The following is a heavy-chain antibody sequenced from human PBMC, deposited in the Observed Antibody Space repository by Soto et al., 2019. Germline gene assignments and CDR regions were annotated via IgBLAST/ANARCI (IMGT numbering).Heavy chain of an antibody. J-gene: IGHJ4*02. V-gene: IGHV4-28*01. Sequence: PSETLSLTCAVSGYSITRSHWWGWIRQPPGKGLEWIGDMYFSGRTHHNPSLKSRVTMSIDTSKNQFSLKVSSVTAVDTAVYYCARIRSRTVAIVDFWGPGTLVTVSS. CDR1: GYSITRSHW. D-gene: IGHD4-17*01. CDR3: ARIRSRTVAIVDF. CDR2: MYFSGRT.